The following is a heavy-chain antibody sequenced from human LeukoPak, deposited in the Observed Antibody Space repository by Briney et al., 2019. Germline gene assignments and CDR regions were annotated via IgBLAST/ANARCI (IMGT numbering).Heavy chain of an antibody. V-gene: IGHV3-23*01. CDR1: GFTFSSYA. Sequence: QSGGSLRLSCAASGFTFSSYAMSWVRQAPGKGLEWVSAISGSGGSTYYADSVKGRFTISRDNSKNTLYLQMNSLRAEDTAVYYCANSFRYSSVIEADYWGQGTLVTVSS. D-gene: IGHD6-19*01. CDR3: ANSFRYSSVIEADY. CDR2: ISGSGGST. J-gene: IGHJ4*02.